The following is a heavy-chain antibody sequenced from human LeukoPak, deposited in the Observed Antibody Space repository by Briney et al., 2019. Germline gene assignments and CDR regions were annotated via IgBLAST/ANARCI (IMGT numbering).Heavy chain of an antibody. J-gene: IGHJ4*02. V-gene: IGHV1-3*01. CDR1: GYTFTSYA. CDR2: INAGNGNT. D-gene: IGHD6-19*01. CDR3: ARDLGYSSGWYPPTGY. Sequence: ASVKVSCKASGYTFTSYAMHWVRQAPGQRLEWMGWINAGNGNTKYSQKLQGRVTITRDTSASTAYMELSSLRSEDTAVYYCARDLGYSSGWYPPTGYWGQGTLVTVSS.